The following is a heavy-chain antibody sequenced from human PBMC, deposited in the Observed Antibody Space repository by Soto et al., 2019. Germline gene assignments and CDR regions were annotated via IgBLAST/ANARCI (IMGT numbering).Heavy chain of an antibody. CDR2: VGTAGDT. D-gene: IGHD3-10*01. Sequence: EVQLVESGGGLVQPGGSLRLSCAASGFTFSSYDMHWVRQATGKGLEWVSAVGTAGDTYYPGSVKGRFTISRENAKNSWYLQMNSRRAEDTAVYYWAREAMVRGVMRGGWFDPWGQGTLVTVSS. CDR1: GFTFSSYD. V-gene: IGHV3-13*01. J-gene: IGHJ5*02. CDR3: AREAMVRGVMRGGWFDP.